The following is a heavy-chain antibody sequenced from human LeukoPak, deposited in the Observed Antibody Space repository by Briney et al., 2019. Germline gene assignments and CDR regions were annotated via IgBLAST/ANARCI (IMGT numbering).Heavy chain of an antibody. Sequence: GGSLRLSCAASGFTFSSYAMHWVRQAPGKGLEYVSAISSNGGSTYYANSVKGRFTISRDNSKNTLYLQMGSLRAEDMAVYYCARDVLGAYDSSLFDYWGQGTLVTVSS. V-gene: IGHV3-64*01. CDR2: ISSNGGST. J-gene: IGHJ4*02. D-gene: IGHD3-22*01. CDR1: GFTFSSYA. CDR3: ARDVLGAYDSSLFDY.